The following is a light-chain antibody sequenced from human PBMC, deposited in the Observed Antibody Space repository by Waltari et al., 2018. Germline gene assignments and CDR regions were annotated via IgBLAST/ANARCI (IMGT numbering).Light chain of an antibody. Sequence: QSGLTQPASVSGSPGQSRTISCTATGSDVGNYNLVPWYPQYPGKAPNLMVYEVTKRTSGVSDRFSGSKSGNTASLTIYGLQSEDEADYYCCSYAGLGIYVFGTGTKVTVL. CDR3: CSYAGLGIYV. J-gene: IGLJ1*01. V-gene: IGLV2-23*02. CDR2: EVT. CDR1: GSDVGNYNL.